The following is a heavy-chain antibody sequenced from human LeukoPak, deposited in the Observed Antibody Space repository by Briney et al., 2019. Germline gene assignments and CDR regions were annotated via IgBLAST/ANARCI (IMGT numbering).Heavy chain of an antibody. D-gene: IGHD3-22*01. Sequence: SVKVSCXASGGTFSSYAISWVRQAPGQGLEWMGGIIPIFGTANYAQKFQGRVTITADESTSTAYMELSSLRSEDTAVYYCARLTTEYYYDSSGYSPFDYWGQGTLVTVSS. CDR1: GGTFSSYA. J-gene: IGHJ4*02. CDR2: IIPIFGTA. CDR3: ARLTTEYYYDSSGYSPFDY. V-gene: IGHV1-69*13.